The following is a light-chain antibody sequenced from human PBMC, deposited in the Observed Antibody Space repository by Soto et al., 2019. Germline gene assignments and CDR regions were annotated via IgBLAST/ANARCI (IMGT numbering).Light chain of an antibody. CDR2: DAS. Sequence: EIVLAQSPGTLSLSPGERATLSCRASQSVSSSSLAWYQQKPGQAPRLLIYDASSRATGIPDRFTASGSGTSFTLTISRLEPEDFSMYYWHQYGNSFTFGPGTRVKIK. CDR3: HQYGNSFT. V-gene: IGKV3-20*01. CDR1: QSVSSSS. J-gene: IGKJ3*01.